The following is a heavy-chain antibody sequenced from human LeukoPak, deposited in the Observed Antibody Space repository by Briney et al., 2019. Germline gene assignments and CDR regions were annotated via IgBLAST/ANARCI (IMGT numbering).Heavy chain of an antibody. J-gene: IGHJ4*02. D-gene: IGHD1-26*01. V-gene: IGHV4-59*08. CDR2: IYYSGST. Sequence: SETLSLTCTVSGGSISTYYWSWIRQPPGKGLEGIGYIYYSGSTNYNPSLKSRVTISVDTSKNQFSLKLSSVTAADTAVYYCARHSGSYYDFDYWGQGAVVTVSS. CDR1: GGSISTYY. CDR3: ARHSGSYYDFDY.